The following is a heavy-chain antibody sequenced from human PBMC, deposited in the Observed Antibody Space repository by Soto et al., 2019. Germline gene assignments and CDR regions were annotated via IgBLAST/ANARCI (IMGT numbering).Heavy chain of an antibody. CDR2: IIPIFGTA. V-gene: IGHV1-69*13. D-gene: IGHD1-1*01. CDR1: GGTFSSYA. Sequence: SVKVSCKASGGTFSSYAISWVRQAPGQGLEWMGGIIPIFGTANYAQKFQGRVTITADESTSTAYMELSSLRSEDTAVYYCARFTRDWNARAEAFDIWGQGTMVTVSS. CDR3: ARFTRDWNARAEAFDI. J-gene: IGHJ3*02.